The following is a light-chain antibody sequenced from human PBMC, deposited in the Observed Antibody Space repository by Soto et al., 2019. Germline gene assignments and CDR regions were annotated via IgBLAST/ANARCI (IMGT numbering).Light chain of an antibody. CDR3: AAWDASLXV. Sequence: QSVLTQPPSASGTPGQRVTISCSGSSSNIGSNYVYWYQQLPGTAPKLLIYRNNQRPSGVPDRFSGSKSGTSASLAISGVRSEYEADYYCAAWDASLXVXGPGTKFTVL. J-gene: IGLJ1*01. CDR2: RNN. CDR1: SSNIGSNY. V-gene: IGLV1-47*01.